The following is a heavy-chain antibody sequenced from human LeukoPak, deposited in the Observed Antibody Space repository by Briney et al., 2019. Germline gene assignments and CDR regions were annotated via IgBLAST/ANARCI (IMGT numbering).Heavy chain of an antibody. V-gene: IGHV1-8*01. D-gene: IGHD3-10*01. CDR3: ARGSYYPYFLFLIWFDP. CDR1: GYTFTSYD. CDR2: MNPNSGNT. Sequence: ASVKVSCKASGYTFTSYDINWVRQATGQGLEWMGWMNPNSGNTGYAQKFQGRVTMTRNTSISTAYMELSSLRSEDTAVYYCARGSYYPYFLFLIWFDPWGQGTLVTVAS. J-gene: IGHJ5*02.